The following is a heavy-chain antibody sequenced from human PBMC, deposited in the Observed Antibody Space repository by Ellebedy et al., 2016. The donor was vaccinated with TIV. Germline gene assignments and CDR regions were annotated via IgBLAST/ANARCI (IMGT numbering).Heavy chain of an antibody. V-gene: IGHV4-59*08. CDR3: ARADCSGGTLNWFDP. D-gene: IGHD2-15*01. J-gene: IGHJ5*02. CDR2: IYYSGST. CDR1: GGSISSYY. Sequence: SETLSLTCTVSGGSISSYYWSWIRQPPGKGLEWIGYIYYSGSTNYNPSLKSRVTISVDTSKNQFSLKLNSVTAADTAVYYCARADCSGGTLNWFDPWGQGTLVTVSS.